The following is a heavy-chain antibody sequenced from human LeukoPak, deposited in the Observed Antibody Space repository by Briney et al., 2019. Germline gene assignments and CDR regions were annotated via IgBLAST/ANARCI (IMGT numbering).Heavy chain of an antibody. J-gene: IGHJ6*02. CDR2: IYPGDSDT. CDR1: GYSFTSYW. CDR3: ARHHRYNWNYIDYYGMDV. V-gene: IGHV5-51*01. D-gene: IGHD1-7*01. Sequence: GAYLKISCKGSGYSFTSYWIGWVRQMPGKGLEGVGIIYPGDSDTRYSRSFQGEVTISADKSISPAYLQWSSLKASDTAMYYCARHHRYNWNYIDYYGMDVWGHGTTVTVSS.